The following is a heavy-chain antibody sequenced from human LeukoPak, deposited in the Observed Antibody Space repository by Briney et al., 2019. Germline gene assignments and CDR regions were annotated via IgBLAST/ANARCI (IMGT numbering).Heavy chain of an antibody. D-gene: IGHD6-19*01. Sequence: PGGSLRLSCATSGFTIFNYWMSWVRQAPGKGLEWVANINLDGSQKYYVDSLKGRFTISRDNAKNSVYLQMNSLRAEDTAVYYCASESYSRGWYFWGQGTLVTVSS. J-gene: IGHJ4*02. CDR2: INLDGSQK. CDR3: ASESYSRGWYF. CDR1: GFTIFNYW. V-gene: IGHV3-7*01.